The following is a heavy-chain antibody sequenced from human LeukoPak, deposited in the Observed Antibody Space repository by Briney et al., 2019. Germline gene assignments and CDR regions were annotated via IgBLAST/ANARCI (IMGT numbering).Heavy chain of an antibody. J-gene: IGHJ4*02. CDR2: FVPEDGET. V-gene: IGHV1-24*01. Sequence: AASVKVSCKLSGDTLTELSMHWVRQSPGKGLEWMGGFVPEDGETIYAQKFQGRVTMTEHTSTDTAYMELSSLRSDDTAVYFCATLPRGHLFDSWGQGTLVTVSS. CDR3: ATLPRGHLFDS. D-gene: IGHD3-10*01. CDR1: GDTLTELS.